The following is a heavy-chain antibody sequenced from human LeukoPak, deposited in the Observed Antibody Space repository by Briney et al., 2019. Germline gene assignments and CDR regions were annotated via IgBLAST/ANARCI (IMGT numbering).Heavy chain of an antibody. J-gene: IGHJ4*03. CDR3: ATRSSTLAAARCFDD. Sequence: SETLSLTCAVHGESFSAYFWSWIRHVPGKGLEWIGEIDHRGSSNYNPPLKSRATISVDTSKNHFSLSLTSVSAADTAAYYCATRSSTLAAARCFDDWGQGTVVTVSS. CDR1: GESFSAYF. CDR2: IDHRGSS. D-gene: IGHD6-6*01. V-gene: IGHV4-34*01.